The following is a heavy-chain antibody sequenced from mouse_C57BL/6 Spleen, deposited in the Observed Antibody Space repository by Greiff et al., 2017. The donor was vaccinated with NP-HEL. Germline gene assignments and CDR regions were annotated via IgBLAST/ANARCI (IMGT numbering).Heavy chain of an antibody. Sequence: QVQLQQSGAELVRPGASVTLSCKASGYTFTDYEMHWVKQTPVHGLEWIGAIDPETGGTAYNQKFKGKAILTADKSSSTAYMELRSLTSEDSAVYYCTRGDYDLYSFDNWGQGTTLTVSS. CDR1: GYTFTDYE. CDR3: TRGDYDLYSFDN. D-gene: IGHD2-4*01. J-gene: IGHJ2*01. V-gene: IGHV1-15*01. CDR2: IDPETGGT.